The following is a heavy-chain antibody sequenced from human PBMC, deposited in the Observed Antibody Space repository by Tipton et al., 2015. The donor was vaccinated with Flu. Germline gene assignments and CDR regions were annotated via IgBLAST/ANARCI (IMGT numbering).Heavy chain of an antibody. Sequence: SLRLSCAASGFTFSDYWMHWVRQAPGKGLEWVANINQDGSEKYYVDSVKGRFTISRDNAKNSLYLQMNSLRGDDSAVYYCARAVGGSGSYWGQGTLVTVSS. J-gene: IGHJ4*02. CDR3: ARAVGGSGSY. CDR1: GFTFSDYW. D-gene: IGHD3-10*01. CDR2: INQDGSEK. V-gene: IGHV3-7*01.